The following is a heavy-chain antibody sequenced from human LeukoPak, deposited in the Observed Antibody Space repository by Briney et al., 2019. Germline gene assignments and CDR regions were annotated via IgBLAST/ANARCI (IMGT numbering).Heavy chain of an antibody. CDR2: ISGSGGST. J-gene: IGHJ4*02. Sequence: GGSLRLSCEVSGFTFSSSLMSWVRQAPGKGLEWVSAISGSGGSTYYADSVKGRFTISRDNSKNTLYLQMNSLRAEDTAVYYCAKVMGSGWYNFDYWGQGTLVTVSS. D-gene: IGHD6-19*01. CDR1: GFTFSSSL. V-gene: IGHV3-23*01. CDR3: AKVMGSGWYNFDY.